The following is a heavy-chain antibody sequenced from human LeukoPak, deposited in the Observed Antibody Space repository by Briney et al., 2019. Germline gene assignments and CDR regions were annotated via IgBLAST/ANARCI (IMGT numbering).Heavy chain of an antibody. V-gene: IGHV3-74*03. CDR1: GFTFSSYW. CDR3: ARVGYSYGHDY. D-gene: IGHD5-18*01. CDR2: IKTDGSST. Sequence: GGSLRLSCAASGFTFSSYWMHWVRQAPGKGLVWVSRIKTDGSSTTYADSVKGRFTVSRDNAKNTLYLQMNSLRAEDTAVYYCARVGYSYGHDYWGQGTLVTVSS. J-gene: IGHJ4*02.